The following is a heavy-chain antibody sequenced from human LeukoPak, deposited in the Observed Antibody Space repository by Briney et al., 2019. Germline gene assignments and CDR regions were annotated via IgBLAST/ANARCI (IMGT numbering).Heavy chain of an antibody. J-gene: IGHJ4*02. V-gene: IGHV4-61*02. D-gene: IGHD1/OR15-1a*01. CDR1: GGSINSGGSY. Sequence: PSETLSLTCTVSGGSINSGGSYWSCIRQPAGKGLEWIGRIYTSGSPNYNPSLESRVTISLDTSKNQFSLKLSAVTAADTAVYYCARRNSNIGSFDYWGQGTLVTVSS. CDR2: IYTSGSP. CDR3: ARRNSNIGSFDY.